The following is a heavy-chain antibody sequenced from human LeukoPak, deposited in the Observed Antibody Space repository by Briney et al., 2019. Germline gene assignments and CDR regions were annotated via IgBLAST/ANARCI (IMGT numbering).Heavy chain of an antibody. D-gene: IGHD3-3*01. CDR3: ARDTIRTDEPSFDV. J-gene: IGHJ3*01. CDR2: IHSSGIT. Sequence: SETLSLTCTVSGDSISTYYWNWIRQSPERGLEWIGYIHSSGITYYNSALKSRVAISIDTSKNQFSLELNSVTAADTAMYFCARDTIRTDEPSFDVWGQGTMVTVSS. V-gene: IGHV4-59*01. CDR1: GDSISTYY.